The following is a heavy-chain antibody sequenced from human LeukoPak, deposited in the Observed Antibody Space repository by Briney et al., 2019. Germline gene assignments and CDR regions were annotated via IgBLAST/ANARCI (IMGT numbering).Heavy chain of an antibody. CDR1: GGSISSSSYY. Sequence: EASETLSLTCTVSGGSISSSSYYWGWIRQPPGKGLEWIGSIYYSGSTYYNPSLKGRVTISVDTSKNQFSLKLNSVTAADTAVYYCARVVEYYGSESYGGYYYYYMDVWGKGTTVTVSS. J-gene: IGHJ6*03. D-gene: IGHD3-10*01. V-gene: IGHV4-39*07. CDR3: ARVVEYYGSESYGGYYYYYMDV. CDR2: IYYSGST.